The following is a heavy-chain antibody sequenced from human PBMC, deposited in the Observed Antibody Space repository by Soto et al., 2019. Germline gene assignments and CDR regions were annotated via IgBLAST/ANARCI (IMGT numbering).Heavy chain of an antibody. CDR2: ISANNGNT. J-gene: IGHJ4*02. V-gene: IGHV1-18*03. Sequence: QVQLVQSGAEVKKPGASVKVSCKASGYTFTSYGISWVRQAPGQGLEWMGWISANNGNTKDAQKLQGRVTMTTDTSTSLAYMELRSLRSYDLTVCYCARALHVGALDYWGQGTLVTVSS. D-gene: IGHD1-26*01. CDR1: GYTFTSYG. CDR3: ARALHVGALDY.